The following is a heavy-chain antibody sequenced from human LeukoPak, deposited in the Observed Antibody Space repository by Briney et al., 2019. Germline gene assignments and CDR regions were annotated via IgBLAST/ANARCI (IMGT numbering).Heavy chain of an antibody. D-gene: IGHD2-21*01. CDR1: GFTVSSNY. V-gene: IGHV3-53*01. J-gene: IGHJ6*03. CDR2: IYSGGST. Sequence: GGSLRLSCAASGFTVSSNYMSWVRQAPGKGLEWVSVIYSGGSTYYADSVKGRFTISRDNSKNTLYLQMNSLRAEDTAVYYCAADSYCGGDCYPPLNYYMDVWGKGTTVTVSS. CDR3: AADSYCGGDCYPPLNYYMDV.